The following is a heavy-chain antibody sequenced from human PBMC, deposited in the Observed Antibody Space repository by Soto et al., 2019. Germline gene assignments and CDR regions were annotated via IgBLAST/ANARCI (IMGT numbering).Heavy chain of an antibody. V-gene: IGHV1-69*13. CDR2: IIPIFGTA. J-gene: IGHJ4*02. CDR1: GGTFSSYA. D-gene: IGHD2-15*01. Sequence: SVKVSCKASGGTFSSYAISWVRQAPGQGLEWMGGIIPIFGTANYAQKFQGRVTITADESTSTAYMELSSLRSEDTAVYYCARESLGYCSGGSCYFSATFDYWGQGTLVTVSS. CDR3: ARESLGYCSGGSCYFSATFDY.